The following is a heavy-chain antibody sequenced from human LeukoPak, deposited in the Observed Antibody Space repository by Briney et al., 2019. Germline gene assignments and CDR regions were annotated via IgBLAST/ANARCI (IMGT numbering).Heavy chain of an antibody. J-gene: IGHJ4*02. CDR1: GGSISSHY. V-gene: IGHV4-59*11. D-gene: IGHD5-24*01. Sequence: SETLPLTCTVSGGSISSHYWSWIRQPPGKGLEWIGYIYYSGSTNYNPSLKSRVTISVDTSKNQFSLKLSSVTAADTAVYYCARDAIRDGYKHWGQGTLVTVSS. CDR3: ARDAIRDGYKH. CDR2: IYYSGST.